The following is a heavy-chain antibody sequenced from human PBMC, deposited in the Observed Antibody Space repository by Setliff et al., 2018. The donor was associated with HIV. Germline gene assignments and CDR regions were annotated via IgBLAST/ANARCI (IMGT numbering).Heavy chain of an antibody. D-gene: IGHD5-12*01. V-gene: IGHV4-61*02. CDR1: GGSISSGSYY. CDR3: ARDLRGYSGYDFQSYYYNGMDV. CDR2: NDTSGST. J-gene: IGHJ6*02. Sequence: TLSLTCTVSGGSISSGSYYWSWIRQPAGKGLEWIGRNDTSGSTNYNPSLKSRVTISVDTSKNQFSLKLSSVTAADTAVYYCARDLRGYSGYDFQSYYYNGMDVWGQGTTVTVSS.